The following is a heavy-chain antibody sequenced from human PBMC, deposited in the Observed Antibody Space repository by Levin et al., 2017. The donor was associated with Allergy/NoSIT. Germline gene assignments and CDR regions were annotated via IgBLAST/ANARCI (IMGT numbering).Heavy chain of an antibody. Sequence: SETLSLTCTVSGGSISTSNYYWGWLRQSPGKGLEWIGSIYYTGSTYYKSSLKSRVTISVDTSKNQFSLKLNSMTAADSAIYYCERDSAERESNSWSVRVDRWSPPWGQGTLVTVSS. V-gene: IGHV4-39*07. J-gene: IGHJ5*02. CDR2: IYYTGST. D-gene: IGHD4-23*01. CDR1: GGSISTSNYY. CDR3: ERDSAERESNSWSVRVDRWSPP.